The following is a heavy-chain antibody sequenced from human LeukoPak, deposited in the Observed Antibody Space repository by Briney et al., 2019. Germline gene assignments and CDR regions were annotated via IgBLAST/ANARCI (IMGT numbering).Heavy chain of an antibody. J-gene: IGHJ4*02. CDR1: GGSFSGYY. CDR3: VRNGWYSVGY. D-gene: IGHD6-19*01. V-gene: IGHV4-34*01. CDR2: INHSGTT. Sequence: SETLSLTCAVYGGSFSGYYWSWIRQPPGKGLEWIGEINHSGTTNYNPSLKSRVTISVDTSKNQFSLKLSSVTAADTAVYYCVRNGWYSVGYWGQGTLVTVSS.